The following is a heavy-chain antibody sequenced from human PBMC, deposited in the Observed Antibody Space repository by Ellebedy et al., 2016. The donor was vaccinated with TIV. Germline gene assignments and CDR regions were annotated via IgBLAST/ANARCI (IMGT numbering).Heavy chain of an antibody. Sequence: GGSLRLSCAASGFNLSGYYISWIRQAPGKGLEWISYISNNNSGSAIYYADSVKGRFTISRDNAKNSLYLQMNSLRAEDTAVYYCARLDSSGYIRDYWGQGTLVTVSA. CDR2: ISNNNSGSAI. CDR3: ARLDSSGYIRDY. D-gene: IGHD3-22*01. J-gene: IGHJ4*02. CDR1: GFNLSGYY. V-gene: IGHV3-11*04.